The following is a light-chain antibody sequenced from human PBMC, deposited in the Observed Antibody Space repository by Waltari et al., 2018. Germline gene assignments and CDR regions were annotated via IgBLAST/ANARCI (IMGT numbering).Light chain of an antibody. J-gene: IGLJ3*02. Sequence: QSAMTQPASVSGSPGQSITIPCTGISSDVGTYNLVSWYQQYPGKAPKLMIYEGNKRPSGVSHRFSGSKSGNTASLTISGLQAEDESDYYCCSYAGTSTWVFGGGTKLTVL. CDR2: EGN. CDR1: SSDVGTYNL. V-gene: IGLV2-23*01. CDR3: CSYAGTSTWV.